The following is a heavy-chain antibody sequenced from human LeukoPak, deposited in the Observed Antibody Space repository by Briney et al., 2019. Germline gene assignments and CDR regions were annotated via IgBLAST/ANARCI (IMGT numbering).Heavy chain of an antibody. CDR2: IKQDGGEK. J-gene: IGHJ3*02. D-gene: IGHD3-3*01. V-gene: IGHV3-7*01. CDR1: AFTFNDYW. CDR3: ARGGATTFGLWGNAFGI. Sequence: PGGSLRLSCAASAFTFNDYWMTWVRQAPGKGLEWVANIKQDGGEKYYVDSVKGRFTISRDNAKNSLYLQMNSLRAEDTAVYYCARGGATTFGLWGNAFGIWGQGTMVTVSS.